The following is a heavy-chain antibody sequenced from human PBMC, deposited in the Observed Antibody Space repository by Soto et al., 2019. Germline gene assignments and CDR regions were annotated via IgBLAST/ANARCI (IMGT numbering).Heavy chain of an antibody. V-gene: IGHV5-10-1*01. J-gene: IGHJ6*02. CDR1: GYSFTSYW. D-gene: IGHD2-8*01. Sequence: GESLKISCKGSGYSFTSYWISWVRQMPGKGLEGMGRIDPSDSYTNYSPSFQGHVTISADKSISTAYLQWSSLKASDTAMYYCARHFRYCTNGVCYTSYYYYGMDVWGQGTTVTVS. CDR3: ARHFRYCTNGVCYTSYYYYGMDV. CDR2: IDPSDSYT.